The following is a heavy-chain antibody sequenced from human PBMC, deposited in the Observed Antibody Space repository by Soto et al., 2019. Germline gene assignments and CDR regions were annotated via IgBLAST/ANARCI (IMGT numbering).Heavy chain of an antibody. CDR2: ISGDGSVT. CDR1: GFRFWTYS. Sequence: EVKLLESGGGLVQPGESLRLSCAASGFRFWTYSMSWVRQAPGKGLEWVSGISGDGSVTSYADSLKGRFTVSRDNSKDTLFLQMNTLRVEDTAVYYCAKTRLYDNNDYHRDGFDVWGPGTAVTVS. D-gene: IGHD5-12*01. CDR3: AKTRLYDNNDYHRDGFDV. J-gene: IGHJ3*01. V-gene: IGHV3-23*01.